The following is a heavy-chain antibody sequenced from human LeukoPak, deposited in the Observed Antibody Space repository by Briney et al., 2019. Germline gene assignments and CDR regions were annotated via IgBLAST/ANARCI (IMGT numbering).Heavy chain of an antibody. J-gene: IGHJ4*02. Sequence: GGSLRLSCAASGFTFSSYTMNWVRQAPGKGLEWVSSISTGGSCIYYADLVKGRFTISRDNAKNSLFLQMNSLRAEDTAVYYCARDPGSGYGDYWGQGALVTVSS. CDR3: ARDPGSGYGDY. CDR2: ISTGGSCI. CDR1: GFTFSSYT. V-gene: IGHV3-21*01. D-gene: IGHD3-10*01.